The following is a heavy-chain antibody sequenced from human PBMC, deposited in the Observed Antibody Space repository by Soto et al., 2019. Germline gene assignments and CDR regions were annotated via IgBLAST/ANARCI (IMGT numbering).Heavy chain of an antibody. CDR1: GYIFINYG. V-gene: IGHV1-18*04. CDR3: AREREARYYDSSGSALDY. Sequence: QVHLVQSGGEVRQPEASVKVSCEASGYIFINYGLSWVRQDPGQGLEWIGWISPYNENTNLAQKFQGRVTMTTDTSTNTAYMELRSLRSDDTALYYCAREREARYYDSSGSALDYWGQGTLVTVSS. J-gene: IGHJ4*02. D-gene: IGHD3-22*01. CDR2: ISPYNENT.